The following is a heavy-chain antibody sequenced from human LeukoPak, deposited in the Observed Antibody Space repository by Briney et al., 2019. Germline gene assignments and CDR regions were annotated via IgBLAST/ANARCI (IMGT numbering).Heavy chain of an antibody. CDR3: ARDPSGYYFDY. CDR2: IWYDGGNK. V-gene: IGHV3-33*01. Sequence: PGTSLRLSCAASGFTFSRFGMHWVRQAPGTGLEWVAVIWYDGGNKYYADSVKGRFTISRDNPKNTVYLEMNSLRVEDTAVYYCARDPSGYYFDYWGQGTLVTVSS. D-gene: IGHD3-22*01. CDR1: GFTFSRFG. J-gene: IGHJ4*02.